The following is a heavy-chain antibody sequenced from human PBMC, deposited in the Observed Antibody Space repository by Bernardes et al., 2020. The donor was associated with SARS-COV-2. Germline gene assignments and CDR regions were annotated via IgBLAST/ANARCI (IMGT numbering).Heavy chain of an antibody. CDR2: IYYSGST. Sequence: SEPLSLICTVSGGSISSGDYYWSWLLQPPGKGLEWIVYIYYSGSTYYNPSLKSRVTISVDTSKNQFSLKLSSVTAADTAVYYCARDPTTAVDTAMGPLYYYYGMDVWGQGTTVTVSS. CDR3: ARDPTTAVDTAMGPLYYYYGMDV. D-gene: IGHD5-18*01. V-gene: IGHV4-30-4*01. J-gene: IGHJ6*02. CDR1: GGSISSGDYY.